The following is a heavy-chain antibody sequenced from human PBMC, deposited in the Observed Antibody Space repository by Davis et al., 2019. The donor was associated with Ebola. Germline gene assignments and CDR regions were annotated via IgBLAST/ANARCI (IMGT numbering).Heavy chain of an antibody. Sequence: MPSETLSLTCTVSGGSISSGDYYWSWIRQPPGKGLEWIGYIYYSGSTYYNPSLKSRVTISVDTSKNQFSLKLSSVTAADTAVYYCARNYDFYYYYGMDVWGKGTTVTVSS. CDR1: GGSISSGDYY. D-gene: IGHD1-7*01. V-gene: IGHV4-30-4*01. CDR3: ARNYDFYYYYGMDV. CDR2: IYYSGST. J-gene: IGHJ6*04.